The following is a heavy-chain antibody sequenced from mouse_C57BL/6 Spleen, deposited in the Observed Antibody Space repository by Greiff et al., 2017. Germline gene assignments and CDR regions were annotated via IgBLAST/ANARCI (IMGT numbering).Heavy chain of an antibody. CDR3: ARDGITTGVAKYCAMDY. J-gene: IGHJ4*01. V-gene: IGHV1-75*01. CDR1: GYTFTDYY. Sequence: QVQLKQSGPELVKPGASVKISCKASGYTFTDYYINWVKQRPGQGLEWIGWIFPGSGSTYYNEKFKGKATLTVDKSSSTAYMLVSSLTSVDSAVYFCARDGITTGVAKYCAMDYWGQGTSVTVSS. CDR2: IFPGSGST. D-gene: IGHD1-1*01.